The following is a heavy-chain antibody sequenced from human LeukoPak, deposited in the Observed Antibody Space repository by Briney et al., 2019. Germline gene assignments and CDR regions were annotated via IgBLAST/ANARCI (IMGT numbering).Heavy chain of an antibody. Sequence: SETLSLTCTVSGGSVRPYYWSWIRQPPGKGLEWIGYVSHSGSVSYNPSLESRVTISIDASRSQVSLKLRFVTAADTAVYFCARDHWVSFDSVWFYYGMDVWGQGTTVIVSS. J-gene: IGHJ6*02. CDR2: VSHSGSV. CDR1: GGSVRPYY. V-gene: IGHV4-59*02. D-gene: IGHD6-19*01. CDR3: ARDHWVSFDSVWFYYGMDV.